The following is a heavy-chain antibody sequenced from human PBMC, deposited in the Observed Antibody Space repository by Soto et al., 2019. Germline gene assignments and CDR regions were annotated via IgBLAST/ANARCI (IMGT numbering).Heavy chain of an antibody. V-gene: IGHV4-59*01. CDR1: GGSLSSYY. CDR2: IYYSWST. J-gene: IGHJ4*01. CDR3: VSYLKYSGCGRVYFYY. D-gene: IGHD2-21*01. Sequence: QVQLQESSPGLVKPSETLSLTCTVFGGSLSSYYWSWIRQRPGKGLEWIGYIYYSWSTNYIPSLRRRVTISVDSSKYRFSLKLSYVTAAATEEYYCVSYLKYSGCGRVYFYYSGPGTLDT.